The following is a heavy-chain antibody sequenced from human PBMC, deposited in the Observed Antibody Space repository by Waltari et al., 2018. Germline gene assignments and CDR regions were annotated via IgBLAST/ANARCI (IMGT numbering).Heavy chain of an antibody. Sequence: QVQLVQSGAEVKKPGASVKVSCKASGYTFTSYGISWVRQAPGQGLEGMGWISAYNGNTNYAQKLQGRVTMTTDTSTSTAYMELRSLRSDDTAVYYCARVPRITIFGVVIIRSYYFDYWGQGTLVTVSS. J-gene: IGHJ4*02. CDR3: ARVPRITIFGVVIIRSYYFDY. CDR2: ISAYNGNT. V-gene: IGHV1-18*01. D-gene: IGHD3-3*01. CDR1: GYTFTSYG.